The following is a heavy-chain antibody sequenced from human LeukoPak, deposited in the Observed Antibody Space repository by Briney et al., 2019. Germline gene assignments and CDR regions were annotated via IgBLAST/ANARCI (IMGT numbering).Heavy chain of an antibody. CDR2: IYHSGST. D-gene: IGHD1-1*01. CDR3: ASANGGLGY. V-gene: IGHV4-30-2*01. J-gene: IGHJ4*02. CDR1: GGSISSGGYS. Sequence: SETLSLTCAVSGGSISSGGYSWSWIRQPPGKGLEWIGYIYHSGSTYYNPSLKSRVTISVDRSKNQFSLKLSSVTAADTAVYYCASANGGLGYWGQGTLVTVSS.